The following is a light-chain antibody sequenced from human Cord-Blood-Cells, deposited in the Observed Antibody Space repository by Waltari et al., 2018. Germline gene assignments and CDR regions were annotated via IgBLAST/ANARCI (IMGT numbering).Light chain of an antibody. J-gene: IGLJ1*01. CDR1: SSAVGGYHY. CDR3: CSYAGSYV. Sequence: QSALTQPRSVSGSPGQSVTISCTGTSSAVGGYHYVSWYPQHPGKAPKLMIYDVSKRPSGVPDRFSGPKSGNTASLTISGLQAEDEADYYCCSYAGSYVFGTGTKVTVL. CDR2: DVS. V-gene: IGLV2-11*01.